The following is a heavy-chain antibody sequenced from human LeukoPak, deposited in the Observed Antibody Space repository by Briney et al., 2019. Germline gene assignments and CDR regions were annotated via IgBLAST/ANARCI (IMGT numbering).Heavy chain of an antibody. CDR2: IGTAGDT. Sequence: PGRSLRLSCAASGFTFSSYDMHWVRQATGKGLEWVSAIGTAGDTYYPGSVRGRFTISRENAKNSLYLQMNSLRAEDTAVYYCARVGATAGVPSGMDVWGQGTTVTVSS. V-gene: IGHV3-13*01. J-gene: IGHJ6*02. CDR3: ARVGATAGVPSGMDV. D-gene: IGHD1-26*01. CDR1: GFTFSSYD.